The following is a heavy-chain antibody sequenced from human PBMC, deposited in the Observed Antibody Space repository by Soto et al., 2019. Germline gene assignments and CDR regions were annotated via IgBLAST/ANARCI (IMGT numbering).Heavy chain of an antibody. Sequence: HPGGSLRLSCSASGFTFSSYAMYWVRQAPGKGLEYVSVISSNGGSTYYADSVKGRFTISRDNSKNTLYLQMSSLRVEDTAVYYCVKDQGGYSGYVFDYWGQGTLVTVSS. CDR2: ISSNGGST. V-gene: IGHV3-64D*06. J-gene: IGHJ4*02. CDR3: VKDQGGYSGYVFDY. CDR1: GFTFSSYA. D-gene: IGHD5-12*01.